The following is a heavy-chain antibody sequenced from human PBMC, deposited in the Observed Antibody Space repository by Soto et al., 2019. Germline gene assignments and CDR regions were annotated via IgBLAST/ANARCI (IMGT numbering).Heavy chain of an antibody. Sequence: GGSLRLSCAASGFTFSSYWMHWVRQAPGKGLEWVANIKPDGSEKFYVDSVKGRFSISRDNAKNSLYLQMNYLRAEDTVVYYCASNSDYRFDFWGQGALVTVSS. CDR2: IKPDGSEK. J-gene: IGHJ4*02. D-gene: IGHD3-16*01. CDR1: GFTFSSYW. V-gene: IGHV3-7*01. CDR3: ASNSDYRFDF.